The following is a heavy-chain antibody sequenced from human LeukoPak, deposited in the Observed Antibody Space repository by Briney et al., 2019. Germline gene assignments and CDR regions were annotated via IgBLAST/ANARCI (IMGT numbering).Heavy chain of an antibody. CDR2: ISSSSSYI. CDR1: GFTFSSYS. J-gene: IGHJ4*02. CDR3: ARDWVHGTYPFDY. Sequence: PGGSLRLSCAASGFTFSSYSMNWVRQAPGKGLEWVSSISSSSSYIYYADSVKGRFTISRDNAKNSLYLQMNSLRAEDTAVYYCARDWVHGTYPFDYWGQGTLVTVSS. V-gene: IGHV3-21*01. D-gene: IGHD1-26*01.